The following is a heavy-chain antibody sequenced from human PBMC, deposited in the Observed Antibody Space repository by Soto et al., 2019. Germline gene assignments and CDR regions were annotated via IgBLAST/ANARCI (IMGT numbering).Heavy chain of an antibody. CDR2: TYHRSKWYN. CDR3: ASGLGIAVAGTYYYYGMDV. V-gene: IGHV6-1*01. CDR1: GDSVSSNSAA. J-gene: IGHJ6*02. Sequence: SQTLSLTCAISGDSVSSNSAAWNWIRQSPSRGLEWLGRTYHRSKWYNDYAVSVKSRITINPDTSKNQFSLQLNSVTPEDTAVYYCASGLGIAVAGTYYYYGMDVWGQGTTVTVSS. D-gene: IGHD6-19*01.